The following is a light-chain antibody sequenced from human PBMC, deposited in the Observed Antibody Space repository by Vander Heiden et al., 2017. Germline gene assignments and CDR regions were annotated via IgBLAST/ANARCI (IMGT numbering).Light chain of an antibody. V-gene: IGKV4-1*01. J-gene: IGKJ4*01. Sequence: VALGERAAIHRTDSQSVLDSSNSKNYLAWYQQKPGQPPKFLIYWASTRESGVPDRFGGSGSGSDFTLTISSLQAEDVAIYYCQQYYSSPLTFGGGTKVEIK. CDR3: QQYYSSPLT. CDR2: WAS. CDR1: QSVLDSSNSKNY.